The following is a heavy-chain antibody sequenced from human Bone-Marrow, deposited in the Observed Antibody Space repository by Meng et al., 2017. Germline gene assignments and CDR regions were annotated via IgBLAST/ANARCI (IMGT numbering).Heavy chain of an antibody. CDR1: GGSFSGYY. CDR2: INHSGST. CDR3: ASRRGREYCSGGSCYTIYYYYGMDV. D-gene: IGHD2-15*01. Sequence: SETLSFTFAVHGGSFSGYYWSWNRQPPGKGLEWIGEINHSGSTNYNPSLKSRVTISVDTSKNQFSLKLSSVTAADTAVYYCASRRGREYCSGGSCYTIYYYYGMDVWGQGTTVTVSS. J-gene: IGHJ6*02. V-gene: IGHV4-34*01.